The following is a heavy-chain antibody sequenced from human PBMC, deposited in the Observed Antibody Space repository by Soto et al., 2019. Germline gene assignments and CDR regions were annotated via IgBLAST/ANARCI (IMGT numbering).Heavy chain of an antibody. V-gene: IGHV4-34*02. D-gene: IGHD3-3*01. Sequence: QVQLQQWGSGLLRPSETLSLTCGVHGGSFNGYYWTWIRQAPGKGLDWIGEINHSKITNYNPSLKNRVTISLDSSKRQISLELRSVTSADTAWYYCARLCRWSGFYCWDPRGFDFWGPGTLVTVSS. J-gene: IGHJ4*02. CDR3: ARLCRWSGFYCWDPRGFDF. CDR2: INHSKIT. CDR1: GGSFNGYY.